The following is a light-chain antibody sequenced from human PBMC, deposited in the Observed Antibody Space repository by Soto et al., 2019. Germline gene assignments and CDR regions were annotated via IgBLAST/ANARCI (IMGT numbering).Light chain of an antibody. Sequence: EIVLTQSPATRSLSPGERATLSCRASQSVSSYLAWYQQKPGQAPRLLIYDASNRATGIPARFSGSGSGTDFTLTISSLEPEDFAVYYCQQRGTFGQGTKVDI. CDR3: QQRGT. V-gene: IGKV3-11*01. CDR2: DAS. J-gene: IGKJ1*01. CDR1: QSVSSY.